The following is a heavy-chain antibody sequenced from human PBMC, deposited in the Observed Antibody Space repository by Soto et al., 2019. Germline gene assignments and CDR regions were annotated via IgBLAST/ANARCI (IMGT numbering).Heavy chain of an antibody. D-gene: IGHD6-13*01. V-gene: IGHV3-30*18. CDR2: ISYDGSNK. CDR1: GFTFSSYG. Sequence: GGSLRLSCAASGFTFSSYGMHWVRQAPGKGLEWVAVISYDGSNKYYADSVKGRFTISRDNSKNTLYLQMNGLRAEDTAVYYCAKEGSIAAAGISPFYFDYWGQGTLVTVSS. J-gene: IGHJ4*02. CDR3: AKEGSIAAAGISPFYFDY.